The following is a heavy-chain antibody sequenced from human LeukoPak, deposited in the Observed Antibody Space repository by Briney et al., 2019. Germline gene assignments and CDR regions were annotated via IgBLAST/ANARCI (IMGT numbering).Heavy chain of an antibody. CDR3: ARDLIAAGFDY. CDR1: GFTFSSYA. V-gene: IGHV3-30-3*01. J-gene: IGHJ4*02. D-gene: IGHD6-13*01. CDR2: ISYDGSNK. Sequence: PGGSLRLSCAASGFTFSSYAMHWVRQAPGKGLEWVAVISYDGSNKYYADSVKGRFTISRDNSKNTLCLQMNSLRAEDTAVYYCARDLIAAGFDYWGQGTLVTVSS.